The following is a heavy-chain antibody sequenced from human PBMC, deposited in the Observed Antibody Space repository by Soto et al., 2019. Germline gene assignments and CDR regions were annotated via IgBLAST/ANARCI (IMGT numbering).Heavy chain of an antibody. D-gene: IGHD3-16*02. CDR2: VDPASGAS. CDR3: ARLSRVTFIVA. V-gene: IGHV1-2*02. J-gene: IGHJ5*02. CDR1: GYNFVDYS. Sequence: QVKLVQSGTEVKSPGTSVKLSCQTSGYNFVDYSIHWVRQAPGQGFEYMGAVDPASGASDSSQKAQGRISMTTDASTRTTSMELNSLRSEDTAVYYCARLSRVTFIVAWGQGTLVTVSS.